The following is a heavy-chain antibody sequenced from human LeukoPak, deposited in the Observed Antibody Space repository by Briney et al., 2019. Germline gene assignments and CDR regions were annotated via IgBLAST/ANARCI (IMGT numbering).Heavy chain of an antibody. J-gene: IGHJ6*04. Sequence: SETLSLTCAVYGGSLSGYYWSWIRQPPGKGREWIGEINHSGSTNYNPSLKSRVTISVDTSKNQFSLKLSSVTAADTAVYYCARVAGHSDYVWRYMDDWGKGTTVTVSS. D-gene: IGHD3-16*01. CDR1: GGSLSGYY. CDR3: ARVAGHSDYVWRYMDD. CDR2: INHSGST. V-gene: IGHV4-34*01.